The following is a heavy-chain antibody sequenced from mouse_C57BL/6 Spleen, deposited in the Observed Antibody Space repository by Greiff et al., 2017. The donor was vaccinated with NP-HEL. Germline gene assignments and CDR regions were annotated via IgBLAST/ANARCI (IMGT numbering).Heavy chain of an antibody. D-gene: IGHD2-1*01. CDR2: ISSGGSYT. V-gene: IGHV5-6*01. J-gene: IGHJ2*01. CDR1: GFTFSSYG. CDR3: ARGGGKGDFDY. Sequence: EVMLVESGGDLVKPGGSLKLSCAASGFTFSSYGMSWVRQTPDKRLEWVATISSGGSYTYYPDSVKGRFTISRDNAKNTLYLQMSSLKSEDTAMYYCARGGGKGDFDYWGQGTTLTVSS.